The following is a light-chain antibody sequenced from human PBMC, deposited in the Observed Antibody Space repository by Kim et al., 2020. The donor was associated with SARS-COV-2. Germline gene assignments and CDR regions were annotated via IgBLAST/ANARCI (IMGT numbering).Light chain of an antibody. V-gene: IGLV3-1*01. CDR3: QAWDSSTVI. J-gene: IGLJ2*01. Sequence: SVSPEQTASITCSGDKLGDKYACWYQQKPGQSPVLVIYQDSKRPSGIPERFSGSNSGNTATLTISGTQAMDVADYYCQAWDSSTVIFGGGTQLTVL. CDR2: QDS. CDR1: KLGDKY.